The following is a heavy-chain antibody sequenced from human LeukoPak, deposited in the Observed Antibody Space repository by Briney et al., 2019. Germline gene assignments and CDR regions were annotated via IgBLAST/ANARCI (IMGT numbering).Heavy chain of an antibody. CDR1: GSSFSSNW. V-gene: IGHV5-51*01. CDR2: IYPGDSDT. J-gene: IGHJ4*02. Sequence: GESLKISCKGSGSSFSSNWIGWVRQMPGKGLGWMGIIYPGDSDTRYNPSFQGQVTISADKSITTAYLQWSSLKASDTAMFYCAGSTSGWRGDYWGQGTLVTVSS. D-gene: IGHD6-19*01. CDR3: AGSTSGWRGDY.